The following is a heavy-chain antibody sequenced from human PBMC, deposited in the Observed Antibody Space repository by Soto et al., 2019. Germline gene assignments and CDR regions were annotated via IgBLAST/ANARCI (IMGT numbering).Heavy chain of an antibody. CDR3: ARTGRQLARYGGDIDS. V-gene: IGHV4-61*01. CDR1: GGSVTSGNYY. J-gene: IGHJ4*02. D-gene: IGHD6-13*01. CDR2: IEYIGSS. Sequence: SETLSLTCSVSGGSVTSGNYYWSWIRQPPGKGLEWIGYIEYIGSSNYYPSLKSRVTISVDTSKNQFSLKLSSVTAADTATYYCARTGRQLARYGGDIDSWGQGTLVTVSS.